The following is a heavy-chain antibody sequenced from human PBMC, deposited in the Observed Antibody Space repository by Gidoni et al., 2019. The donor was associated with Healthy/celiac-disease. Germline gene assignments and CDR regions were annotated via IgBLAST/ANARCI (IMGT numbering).Heavy chain of an antibody. Sequence: QVQLQQWGAGLLKPSETLSLTCAVYGGSFSGYYWSWIRQPPGKGLEWIGEINHSGSTNYNPSLKSRVTISVDTFKNQFSLKLSSVTAADTAVYYCARDPSVVAVAGTAGMDVWGQGTTVTVSS. D-gene: IGHD6-19*01. CDR2: INHSGST. J-gene: IGHJ6*02. V-gene: IGHV4-34*01. CDR3: ARDPSVVAVAGTAGMDV. CDR1: GGSFSGYY.